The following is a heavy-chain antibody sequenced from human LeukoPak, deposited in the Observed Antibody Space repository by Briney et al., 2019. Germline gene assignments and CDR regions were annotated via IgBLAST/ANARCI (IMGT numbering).Heavy chain of an antibody. Sequence: PGGSLRLSCAASGFTFSSYAMHWVRQAPGKGLEWVAVISYDGSNKYYADSVKSRFTISRDNSKNTLYLQMNSLRAEDTAVYYCARDGEYQLPDFDYWGQGTLVTVSS. D-gene: IGHD2-2*01. CDR1: GFTFSSYA. CDR3: ARDGEYQLPDFDY. V-gene: IGHV3-30-3*01. J-gene: IGHJ4*02. CDR2: ISYDGSNK.